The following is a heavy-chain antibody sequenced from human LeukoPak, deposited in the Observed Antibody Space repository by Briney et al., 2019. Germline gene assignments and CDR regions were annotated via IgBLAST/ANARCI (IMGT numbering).Heavy chain of an antibody. V-gene: IGHV1-2*02. CDR2: INPSSGVT. CDR1: GYTFTGYY. D-gene: IGHD3-9*01. Sequence: GASVKVSCKASGYTFTGYYMHWVRQAPGQGLEWMGWINPSSGVTNYARKFQARVTMTRDTSLSTAYMELSRLTSDDTAVYYCAKGRVAYDMLTGDYWGQGTLVTVSS. J-gene: IGHJ4*02. CDR3: AKGRVAYDMLTGDY.